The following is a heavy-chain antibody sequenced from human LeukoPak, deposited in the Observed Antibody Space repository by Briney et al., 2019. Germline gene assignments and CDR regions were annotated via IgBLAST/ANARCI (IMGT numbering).Heavy chain of an antibody. J-gene: IGHJ6*04. CDR2: INSDGSST. D-gene: IGHD2-15*01. Sequence: GGSLRLSCAASGFTFSSYWTHWVRQAPEKGLVWVSRINSDGSSTSYADSVKGRFSISRDNAKNTLYLQMNSLRAEDTAGYYCARGGSYSPAQIYGMDVWGKGTTVTVSS. V-gene: IGHV3-74*01. CDR3: ARGGSYSPAQIYGMDV. CDR1: GFTFSSYW.